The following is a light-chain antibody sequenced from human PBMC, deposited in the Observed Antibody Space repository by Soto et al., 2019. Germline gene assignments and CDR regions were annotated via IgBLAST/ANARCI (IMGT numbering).Light chain of an antibody. V-gene: IGKV3-11*01. CDR3: QQRHMWPIT. CDR2: DAY. Sequence: EVVLTQSPVTLSLSPGERATLSCRASQSFRGMLAWYQQNPGQAPMLLIYDAYNRATGIPPSFSGSGSGTDFTLTISSLEPEDSAVYYCQQRHMWPITFGQGTRLEI. CDR1: QSFRGM. J-gene: IGKJ5*01.